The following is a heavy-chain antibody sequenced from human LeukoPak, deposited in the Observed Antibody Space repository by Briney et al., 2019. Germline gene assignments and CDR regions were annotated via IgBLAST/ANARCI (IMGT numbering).Heavy chain of an antibody. CDR2: ISYDGSNK. D-gene: IGHD3-10*01. J-gene: IGHJ4*02. V-gene: IGHV3-30*03. CDR3: ARGGGITMVRGPDDY. Sequence: GGSLRLSCAASGFTFSSYGMHWVRQAPGKGLEWVAVISYDGSNKYYADSVKGRFTISRDNSKNTLYLQMNSLRAEDTAVYYCARGGGITMVRGPDDYWGQGTLVTVSS. CDR1: GFTFSSYG.